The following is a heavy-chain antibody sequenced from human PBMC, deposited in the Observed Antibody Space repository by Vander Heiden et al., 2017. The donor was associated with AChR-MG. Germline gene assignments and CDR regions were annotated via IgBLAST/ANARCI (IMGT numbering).Heavy chain of an antibody. J-gene: IGHJ1*01. V-gene: IGHV1-3*01. CDR2: INVGNGNT. CDR3: ARGYSSDRGDFQF. Sequence: QVQLVQSGAEMKKPGSSVKVSCKASGYTFTSYTIHWGRQATGQRLEWMGWINVGNGNTKFLQKFQGRVSITTDASASTAYMELSRLRSDDTAVFYCARGYSSDRGDFQFWGQGTLITVSS. D-gene: IGHD6-19*01. CDR1: GYTFTSYT.